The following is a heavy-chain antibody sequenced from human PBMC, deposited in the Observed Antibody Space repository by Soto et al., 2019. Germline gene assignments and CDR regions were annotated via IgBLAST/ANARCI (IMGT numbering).Heavy chain of an antibody. V-gene: IGHV3-74*01. CDR2: INSDGSST. CDR3: ARVLGAYYDFWSGYYPYGMDV. CDR1: GFTFSSYW. J-gene: IGHJ6*02. D-gene: IGHD3-3*01. Sequence: SLRLSCAASGFTFSSYWMHWVRQAPGKGLVWVSRINSDGSSTSYADSVKGRFTISRDNAKNTLYLQMKSLRAEDTAVYYCARVLGAYYDFWSGYYPYGMDVWGQGTTVTVSS.